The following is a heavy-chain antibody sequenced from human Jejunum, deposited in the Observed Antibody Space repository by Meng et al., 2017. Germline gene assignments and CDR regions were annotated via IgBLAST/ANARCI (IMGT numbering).Heavy chain of an antibody. CDR3: ARLSWGVTGNDY. CDR2: FNTSTGNR. CDR1: GSTFIKYA. Sequence: QGQVVESGSGVKKPGASVKVSCKTSGSTFIKYAMNWVRQAPGLGLEWMGCFNTSTGNRVLAQGFTGRFVFSLDTSVNTAYLQISSLKAEDTAVYYCARLSWGVTGNDYWGQGTLVTVSS. D-gene: IGHD6-19*01. V-gene: IGHV7-4-1*02. J-gene: IGHJ4*02.